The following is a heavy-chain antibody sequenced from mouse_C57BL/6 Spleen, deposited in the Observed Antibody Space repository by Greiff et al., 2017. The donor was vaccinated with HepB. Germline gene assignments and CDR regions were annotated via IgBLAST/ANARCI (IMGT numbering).Heavy chain of an antibody. Sequence: EVQVVESEGGLVQPGSSMKLSCTASGFTFSDYYMAWVRQVPEKGLEWVANINYDGSSTYYLDSLKSRFIISRDNAENILYLQMSSLKSEDTATYYCATYYDYGAWFAYWGQGTLVTVSA. CDR3: ATYYDYGAWFAY. CDR2: INYDGSST. J-gene: IGHJ3*01. D-gene: IGHD2-4*01. CDR1: GFTFSDYY. V-gene: IGHV5-16*01.